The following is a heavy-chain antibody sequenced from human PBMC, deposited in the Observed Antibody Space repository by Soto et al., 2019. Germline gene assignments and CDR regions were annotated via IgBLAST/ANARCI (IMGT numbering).Heavy chain of an antibody. J-gene: IGHJ6*03. Sequence: GGSLRLSCAASGFTFSSYSMNWVRQAPGKGLEWVSSISSSSSYIYYADSVKGRFTISRDNAKNSLYLQMNSLRAEDTAVYYCARDSVVPAAMPWLDSNLFYYYYYMDVWGKGTTVTVSS. V-gene: IGHV3-21*01. CDR3: ARDSVVPAAMPWLDSNLFYYYYYMDV. D-gene: IGHD2-2*01. CDR1: GFTFSSYS. CDR2: ISSSSSYI.